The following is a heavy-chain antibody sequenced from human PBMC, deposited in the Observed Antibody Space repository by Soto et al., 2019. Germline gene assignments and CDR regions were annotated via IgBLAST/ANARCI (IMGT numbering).Heavy chain of an antibody. V-gene: IGHV2-5*01. CDR2: IYWNDDK. D-gene: IGHD3-22*01. Sequence: QITLKESGPTLVKPTQTLTLTCTFSGFSLSTSGVGVGWIRQPPGKALEWLALIYWNDDKRYSPSLKSRLTITNDTSKNQVVLTMTNMDPVDTATYYCAHSADYYDSSGYYYFDYWGQGTLVTVSS. CDR1: GFSLSTSGVG. CDR3: AHSADYYDSSGYYYFDY. J-gene: IGHJ4*02.